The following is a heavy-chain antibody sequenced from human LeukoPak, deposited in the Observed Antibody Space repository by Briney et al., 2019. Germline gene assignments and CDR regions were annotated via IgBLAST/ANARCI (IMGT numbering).Heavy chain of an antibody. CDR2: ISAYHGKT. Sequence: ASVKVSCKASGYDFSTFGISWVRQAPGEGLEWMGWISAYHGKTNFPQRFQGRVTLTTETSTSTAYMELRSLRSDDTAIYYCARDSPFMVPGTGDAFDIWGRGTMVSVSS. D-gene: IGHD6-19*01. CDR1: GYDFSTFG. J-gene: IGHJ3*02. V-gene: IGHV1-18*01. CDR3: ARDSPFMVPGTGDAFDI.